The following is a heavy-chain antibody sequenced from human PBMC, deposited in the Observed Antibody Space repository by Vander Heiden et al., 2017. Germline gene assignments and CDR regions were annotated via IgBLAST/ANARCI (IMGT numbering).Heavy chain of an antibody. Sequence: QVQLVDSGGGLVKPGGSLRLSCATSGFTFSDNYMTWFCQAPGKGLEFFSYISSRGDTIFYADSGRGRFTISRDNAKNSLYLQMNSLRADDTAVYYCARFGTGYGGFDYWGRGTLVTVSS. CDR1: GFTFSDNY. V-gene: IGHV3-11*01. J-gene: IGHJ4*02. CDR3: ARFGTGYGGFDY. D-gene: IGHD5-12*01. CDR2: ISSRGDTI.